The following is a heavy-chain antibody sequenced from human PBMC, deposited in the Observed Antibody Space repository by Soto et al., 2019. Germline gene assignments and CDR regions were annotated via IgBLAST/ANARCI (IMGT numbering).Heavy chain of an antibody. D-gene: IGHD5-12*01. CDR1: GGTFSSYA. V-gene: IGHV1-69*13. Sequence: GASVKVSCKASGGTFSSYAISWVRQAPGQGLEWMGGIIPIFGTANYAQKFQGRVTITADESTSTAYMELSSLRSEDTAVYYCARDTPPSNGGYNYWGQGTLVTVSS. CDR2: IIPIFGTA. CDR3: ARDTPPSNGGYNY. J-gene: IGHJ4*02.